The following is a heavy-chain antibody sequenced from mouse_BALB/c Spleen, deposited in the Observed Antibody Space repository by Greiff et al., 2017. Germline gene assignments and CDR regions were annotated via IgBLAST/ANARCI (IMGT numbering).Heavy chain of an antibody. J-gene: IGHJ3*01. Sequence: VQLQQSGAELAKPGASVKMSCKASGYTFTSYWMHWVKQRPGQGLEWIGYINPSTGYTEYNQKFKDKATLTADKSSSTAYMQLSSLTSEDSAVYYCARSGSSYPFAYWGQGTLVTVSA. CDR3: ARSGSSYPFAY. CDR1: GYTFTSYW. D-gene: IGHD1-1*01. V-gene: IGHV1-7*01. CDR2: INPSTGYT.